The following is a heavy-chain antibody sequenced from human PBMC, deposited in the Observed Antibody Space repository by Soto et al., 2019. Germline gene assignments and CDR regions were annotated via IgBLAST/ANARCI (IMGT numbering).Heavy chain of an antibody. D-gene: IGHD4-17*01. V-gene: IGHV1-18*01. J-gene: IGHJ4*02. Sequence: XSGKVSFKASCYSFTTSGITWVRQAPGQGLEWMGWISTYNGNTNYAQKLQDRVTLTTDTSTSTAYMELRSLRSDDTAVYYCARRLYGDYDYWGQGTLVTVSS. CDR2: ISTYNGNT. CDR1: CYSFTTSG. CDR3: ARRLYGDYDY.